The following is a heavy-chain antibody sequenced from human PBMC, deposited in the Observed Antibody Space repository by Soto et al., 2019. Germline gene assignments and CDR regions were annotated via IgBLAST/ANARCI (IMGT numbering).Heavy chain of an antibody. CDR1: GDSVSNNRAA. J-gene: IGHJ4*02. Sequence: SQTLSLTCGISGDSVSNNRAAWNWIRQSPLRGLEWLGRTFYRSKWYNDYAESVKSRITINADTSKNQFSLQMSSLRAEDTAVYYCARDTSAVTGTTGDFDYWGQGTLVTVSS. CDR3: ARDTSAVTGTTGDFDY. V-gene: IGHV6-1*01. CDR2: TFYRSKWYN. D-gene: IGHD1-20*01.